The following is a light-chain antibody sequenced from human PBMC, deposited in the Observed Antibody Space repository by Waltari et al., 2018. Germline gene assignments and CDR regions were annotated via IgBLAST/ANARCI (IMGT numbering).Light chain of an antibody. CDR3: SSYTTSSTRVV. CDR2: EVS. CDR1: SSDVGVYNY. V-gene: IGLV2-14*01. J-gene: IGLJ2*01. Sequence: QSALTQPASVSGSPGQSITISCTGSSSDVGVYNYVSWYQQHPGKAPKLLIYEVSYRPSGVSYRFSGSKSGNTASLTISGLQAEDEAHYYCSSYTTSSTRVVFGGGTKVTVL.